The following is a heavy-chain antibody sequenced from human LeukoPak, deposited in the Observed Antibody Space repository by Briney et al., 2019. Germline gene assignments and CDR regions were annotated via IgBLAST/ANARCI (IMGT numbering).Heavy chain of an antibody. Sequence: GGSLRLSCAASGFTFSIYSMSWVRQAPGKGLVWVSRINGDGSSTDFADSVKGRFTISRDNAKNTLYLQMNSLRAEDTAVYYCARDSRADYWYLDLWGRGTLVTVSS. CDR2: INGDGSST. CDR3: ARDSRADYWYLDL. CDR1: GFTFSIYS. V-gene: IGHV3-74*01. D-gene: IGHD6-13*01. J-gene: IGHJ2*01.